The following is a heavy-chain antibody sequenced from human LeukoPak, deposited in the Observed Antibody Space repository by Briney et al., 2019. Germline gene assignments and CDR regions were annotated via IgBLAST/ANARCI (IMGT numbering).Heavy chain of an antibody. J-gene: IGHJ4*02. CDR2: INPDSSDT. Sequence: ASVKVSCKASGYIFTGYYMHWMRQAPGQGLEWMAWINPDSSDTKYAQKFEGRITVTTDTSISTAYMELSRLRSDDTAVYYCVKVAAGLLGSWGQGTLVTVSS. CDR1: GYIFTGYY. CDR3: VKVAAGLLGS. V-gene: IGHV1-2*02. D-gene: IGHD6-13*01.